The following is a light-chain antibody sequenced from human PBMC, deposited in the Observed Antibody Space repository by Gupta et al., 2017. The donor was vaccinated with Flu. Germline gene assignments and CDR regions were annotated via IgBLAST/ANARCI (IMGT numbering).Light chain of an antibody. J-gene: IGKJ2*03. V-gene: IGKV1-33*01. Sequence: DIQMTQSPSSLSASVGDRATITCQASHDITNYLNWYQQKPGKAPKLLIFDASNWESGVPSRFSGSGSGTEFKFTISRLQPEDIATYYCQQCESPPFSFGQGTKLEIK. CDR2: DAS. CDR1: HDITNY. CDR3: QQCESPPFS.